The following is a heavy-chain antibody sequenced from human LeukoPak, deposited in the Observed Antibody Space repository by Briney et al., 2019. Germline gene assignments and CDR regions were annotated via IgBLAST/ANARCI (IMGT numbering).Heavy chain of an antibody. CDR3: ARVLMTTVNNFDY. CDR1: GYTFTGYF. Sequence: GASVKVSCKASGYTFTGYFLHWVRQAPGQGLEWMGRINPNSGGTDYSQKFQDRVTMTRDTSISTAYMELSRLTSDDTAVYYCARVLMTTVNNFDYWGQGTLVTVSS. V-gene: IGHV1-2*06. D-gene: IGHD4-17*01. CDR2: INPNSGGT. J-gene: IGHJ4*02.